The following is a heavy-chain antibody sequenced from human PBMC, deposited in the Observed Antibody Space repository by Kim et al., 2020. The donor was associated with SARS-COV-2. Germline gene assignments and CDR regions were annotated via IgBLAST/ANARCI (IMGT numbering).Heavy chain of an antibody. J-gene: IGHJ6*02. CDR2: IYTSGST. CDR3: ARDSYSSSVDYYYGMDV. V-gene: IGHV4-61*02. D-gene: IGHD6-13*01. CDR1: GGSISSGSYY. Sequence: SETLSLTCTVSGGSISSGSYYWSWIRQPAGKGLEWIGRIYTSGSTNYNPSLKSRVTISVDTSKNQFSLKLSSVTAADTAVYYCARDSYSSSVDYYYGMDVWGQGTTVTVSS.